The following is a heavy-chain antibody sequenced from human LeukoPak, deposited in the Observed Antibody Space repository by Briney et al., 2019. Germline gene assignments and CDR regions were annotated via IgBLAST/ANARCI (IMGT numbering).Heavy chain of an antibody. CDR3: TREVERGGSYWGCDY. CDR1: GFTFGEYA. CDR2: ITTKASGGTA. D-gene: IGHD1-26*01. Sequence: GGSLTLACTVSGFTFGEYAANWVRHARGEGLEWDGLITTKASGGTAEYAASVRGRFTISRDDSKTIAYLKLNSLKSEDTAVYFCTREVERGGSYWGCDYWGQGTLVTVSS. J-gene: IGHJ4*02. V-gene: IGHV3-49*04.